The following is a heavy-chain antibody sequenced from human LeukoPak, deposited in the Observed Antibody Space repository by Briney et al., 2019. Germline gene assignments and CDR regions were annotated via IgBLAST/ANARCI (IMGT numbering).Heavy chain of an antibody. CDR1: GYSFTSYW. CDR2: IYPGDSDT. Sequence: GESLKISCKGSGYSFTSYWIGWVRQMPGKGLEWMGIIYPGDSDTRYSPSFQGQVTISADKSISTAYLQWSSLKASDTAMCYCARRRGYSYGYTPLFDYWGQGTLVTVSS. CDR3: ARRRGYSYGYTPLFDY. D-gene: IGHD5-18*01. J-gene: IGHJ4*02. V-gene: IGHV5-51*01.